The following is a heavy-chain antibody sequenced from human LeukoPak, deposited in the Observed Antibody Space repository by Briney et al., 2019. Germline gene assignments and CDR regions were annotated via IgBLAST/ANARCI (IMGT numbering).Heavy chain of an antibody. CDR1: GFTLSSYS. Sequence: PGGSLRLPCAVSGFTLSSYSMNWVRQAPGKGLEWVSYISTGSRYIYYADSVKGRFTMSRDHAKNSLFLQMNSLRPEDTAVYYCARATAYGDYMFGFDYWGQGSLVTVSS. V-gene: IGHV3-21*01. CDR2: ISTGSRYI. J-gene: IGHJ4*02. D-gene: IGHD4-17*01. CDR3: ARATAYGDYMFGFDY.